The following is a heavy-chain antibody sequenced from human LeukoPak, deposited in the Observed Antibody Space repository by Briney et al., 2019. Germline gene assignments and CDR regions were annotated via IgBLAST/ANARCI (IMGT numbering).Heavy chain of an antibody. D-gene: IGHD2-21*02. V-gene: IGHV1-46*01. CDR2: INPSGGST. CDR3: AREGGHIVVVTAIQDYFDY. CDR1: GYTFTSYY. J-gene: IGHJ4*02. Sequence: ASVKVSCKASGYTFTSYYMHWVQQAPGQGLEWMGIINPSGGSTSYAQKFQGRVTMTRDTSTSTVYMELSSLRSEDTAVYYCAREGGHIVVVTAIQDYFDYWGQGTLVTVSS.